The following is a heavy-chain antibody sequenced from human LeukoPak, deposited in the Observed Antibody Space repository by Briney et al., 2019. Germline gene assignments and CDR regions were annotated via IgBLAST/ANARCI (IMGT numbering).Heavy chain of an antibody. CDR3: ARGITLIRGLIITWFDP. CDR2: ISAYNGNT. J-gene: IGHJ5*02. V-gene: IGHV1-18*01. D-gene: IGHD3-10*01. Sequence: ASVKVSCKASGYTFTSYGISWVRQAPGQGLEWMGWISAYNGNTNYAQKLQGRVTMTTDTSTSTAYMELRSLRSDDTAVYYCARGITLIRGLIITWFDPWGPGTLVAVSS. CDR1: GYTFTSYG.